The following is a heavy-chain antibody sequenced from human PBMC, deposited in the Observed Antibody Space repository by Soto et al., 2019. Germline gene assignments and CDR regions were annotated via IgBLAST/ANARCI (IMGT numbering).Heavy chain of an antibody. CDR3: ATGLNY. Sequence: GGSLRLSCAASGFTFTSFAMHWVRQAPSKGLEWVAVISFNGANKYYADSVKGRFTISRDNSKNTLYLQMNSLRPDDTALYYCATGLNYRGQGTLVTVSS. J-gene: IGHJ4*02. CDR1: GFTFTSFA. V-gene: IGHV3-30-3*01. CDR2: ISFNGANK.